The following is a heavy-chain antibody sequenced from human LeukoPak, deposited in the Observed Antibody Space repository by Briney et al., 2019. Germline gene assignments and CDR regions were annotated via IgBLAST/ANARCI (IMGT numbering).Heavy chain of an antibody. J-gene: IGHJ6*02. V-gene: IGHV3-30*18. CDR1: GFTFSSYG. CDR3: AKDSWFGELGLNYYYGMDV. D-gene: IGHD3-10*01. CDR2: ISYDGSNK. Sequence: GGSLRLSCADSGFTFSSYGMHWVRQAPGKGLEWVAVISYDGSNKYYADSVKGRFTISRDNSKNTPYLQMNSLRAEDTAVYYCAKDSWFGELGLNYYYGMDVWGQGTTVTVSS.